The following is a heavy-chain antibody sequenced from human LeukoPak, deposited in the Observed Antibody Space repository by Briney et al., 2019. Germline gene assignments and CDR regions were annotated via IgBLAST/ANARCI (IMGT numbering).Heavy chain of an antibody. Sequence: SVKVSCKASGGTFSSYAISWVRQAPGQGLEWMGGIIPIFGTANYAQKFQGRVTITADESTSTAYMELSSLRSEDTAVYYCAGDYHGSGSYYKYYYYMDVWGKGTTVTISS. V-gene: IGHV1-69*13. J-gene: IGHJ6*03. CDR3: AGDYHGSGSYYKYYYYMDV. CDR2: IIPIFGTA. D-gene: IGHD3-10*01. CDR1: GGTFSSYA.